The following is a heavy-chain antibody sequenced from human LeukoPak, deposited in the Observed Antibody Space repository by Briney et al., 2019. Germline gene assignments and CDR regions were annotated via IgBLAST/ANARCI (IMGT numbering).Heavy chain of an antibody. Sequence: SETLSLTCTVSGGSISSYYWSWIRQPAGKGLEWIGRIYTGGSTNYNPSLKSRVTMSVDTSKNQFSLKLSSVTAADTAVYYCARDGGDYDTGNWFDPWGQGTLVTVSS. CDR2: IYTGGST. V-gene: IGHV4-4*07. CDR1: GGSISSYY. D-gene: IGHD4-17*01. CDR3: ARDGGDYDTGNWFDP. J-gene: IGHJ5*02.